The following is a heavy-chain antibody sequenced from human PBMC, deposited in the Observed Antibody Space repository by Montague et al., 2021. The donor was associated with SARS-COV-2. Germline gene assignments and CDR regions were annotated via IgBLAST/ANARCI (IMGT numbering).Heavy chain of an antibody. V-gene: IGHV4-34*01. J-gene: IGHJ6*03. D-gene: IGHD2-2*02. CDR2: INHGGST. CDR3: ARLGEGVVPAPILGVGPYYSYFYMDV. Sequence: SETLSLTCAVHGTSFSGYYWNWIRQPPGKGLEWIGKINHGGSTKYSPSLKSRLTISADTSKNQFSLKLNSVTAADTAVYYCARLGEGVVPAPILGVGPYYSYFYMDVWGKGATVTVSS. CDR1: GTSFSGYY.